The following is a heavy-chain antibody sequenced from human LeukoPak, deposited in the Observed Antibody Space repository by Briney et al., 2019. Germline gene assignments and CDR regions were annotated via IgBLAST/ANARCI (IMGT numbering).Heavy chain of an antibody. J-gene: IGHJ4*02. V-gene: IGHV4-39*01. Sequence: SETLSLTCTVSGVSISSTSYYWGWIRQPPGKGLEWIGSIYYSGRTYYNPSLKSRVTTSVDTSKNQFSLRLSSVTAADTAVYYCARGPRGYSYGSPLGYWGQGTLVTVSS. CDR3: ARGPRGYSYGSPLGY. CDR1: GVSISSTSYY. CDR2: IYYSGRT. D-gene: IGHD5-18*01.